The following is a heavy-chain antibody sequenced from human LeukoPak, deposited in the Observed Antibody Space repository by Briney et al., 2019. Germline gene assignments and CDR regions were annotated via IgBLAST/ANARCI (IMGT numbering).Heavy chain of an antibody. CDR2: IYYSGST. CDR3: ARLTTSIIDY. J-gene: IGHJ4*02. CDR1: GGSISSSSYY. V-gene: IGHV4-30-4*08. D-gene: IGHD4/OR15-4a*01. Sequence: SETLSLTCTVSGGSISSSSYYWGWIRQPPGQGLEWIGYIYYSGSTYYNPSLKSRVTISVDTSKNQFSLKLSSVTAADTAVYYCARLTTSIIDYWGQGTLVTVSS.